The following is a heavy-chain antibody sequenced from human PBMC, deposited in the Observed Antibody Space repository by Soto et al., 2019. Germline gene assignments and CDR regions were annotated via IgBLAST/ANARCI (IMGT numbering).Heavy chain of an antibody. D-gene: IGHD4-17*01. Sequence: EVQLLESGGGLVQPGGSLRLSCAASGFTFSTYAMSWVRQAPGKGLEWVSAISAGAISTYYADSVRGRFTISRDNSRKTMLLQMDSPRADDTAIYYCVRGAHGDQDYWGQGTLVTVSS. CDR3: VRGAHGDQDY. CDR1: GFTFSTYA. CDR2: ISAGAIST. V-gene: IGHV3-23*01. J-gene: IGHJ4*02.